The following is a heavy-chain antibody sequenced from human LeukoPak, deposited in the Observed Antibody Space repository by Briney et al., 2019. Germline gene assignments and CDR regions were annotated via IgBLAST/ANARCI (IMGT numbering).Heavy chain of an antibody. V-gene: IGHV3-21*01. J-gene: IGHJ6*02. CDR1: GFTFSSYS. D-gene: IGHD6-13*01. Sequence: GGSLRLSCAASGFTFSSYSMNWVRQAPGKGLEWVSSISSSSSYIYYADSVKGRFTISRDNAKNSLYLQMNSLRAEDTAVYYCAREGLAAALRRYGMDVWGQGTTVTVSS. CDR2: ISSSSSYI. CDR3: AREGLAAALRRYGMDV.